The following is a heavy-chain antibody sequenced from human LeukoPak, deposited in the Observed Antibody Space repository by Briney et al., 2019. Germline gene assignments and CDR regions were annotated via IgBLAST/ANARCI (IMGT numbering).Heavy chain of an antibody. CDR3: AREGIIIGSSFHYYYMDV. V-gene: IGHV1-69*13. CDR2: IIPIFGTA. D-gene: IGHD6-6*01. J-gene: IGHJ6*03. CDR1: GGTFSSYA. Sequence: SVKVSCKASGGTFSSYAISWVRQAPGQGLEWMGGIIPIFGTANYAQKFQGRVTITADESTSTAYMELSSLRSEDTAAYYCAREGIIIGSSFHYYYMDVWGKGTTVTVSS.